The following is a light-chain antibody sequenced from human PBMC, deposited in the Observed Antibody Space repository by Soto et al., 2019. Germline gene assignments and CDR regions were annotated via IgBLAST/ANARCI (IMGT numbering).Light chain of an antibody. J-gene: IGKJ4*01. CDR3: QQYNNWPLT. Sequence: DIQITHSPLTLSASVLYRVTITFRASQTISSWLAWYQQIPGKAPKLLIYDASNLESGVPSRFSGSGSGTEFTLTISSLQSEDFAVYYCQQYNNWPLTFGGGTKVDIK. V-gene: IGKV1-5*01. CDR2: DAS. CDR1: QTISSW.